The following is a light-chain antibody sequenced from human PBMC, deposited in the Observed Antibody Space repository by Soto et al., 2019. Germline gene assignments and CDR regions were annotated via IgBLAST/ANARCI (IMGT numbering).Light chain of an antibody. Sequence: QSVLTQPASVSGSPGQSITISCTGTSSDVGSYNLVSWYQQHPGKAPKLMIYEVSKRPSGVSNRFSGSKSGNTASLTISGLQADDEAYYYCYSDADSSTYVFGTGTKVTVL. CDR3: YSDADSSTYV. CDR2: EVS. V-gene: IGLV2-23*02. J-gene: IGLJ1*01. CDR1: SSDVGSYNL.